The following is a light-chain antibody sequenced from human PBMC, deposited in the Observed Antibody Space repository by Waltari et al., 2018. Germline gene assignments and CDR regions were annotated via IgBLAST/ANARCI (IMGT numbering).Light chain of an antibody. CDR3: QQYNNWPPTRT. Sequence: EIVMTQSPATLSVSPGERATLPCRASQSVSSNLAWYQQKPGQAPRLLIYGASTRATGIPARFSGSVSGTEFTLTISSLQSEDFAVYYCQQYNNWPPTRTFGPGTKVEIK. CDR1: QSVSSN. V-gene: IGKV3-15*01. CDR2: GAS. J-gene: IGKJ1*01.